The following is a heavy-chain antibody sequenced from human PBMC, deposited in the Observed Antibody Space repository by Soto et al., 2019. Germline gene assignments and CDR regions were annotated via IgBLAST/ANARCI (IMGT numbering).Heavy chain of an antibody. CDR2: ISYDGSNK. J-gene: IGHJ6*02. V-gene: IGHV3-30*18. D-gene: IGHD3-9*01. Sequence: GGSLRLSCAASRFTFSYYAMHWIRQAPGKGLEWVAVISYDGSNKYYADSVKGRFTISRDNSKNTLYLQMNSLRAEDTAVYYCAKTLTGYYYYYGMDVWGQGTTVTVSS. CDR3: AKTLTGYYYYYGMDV. CDR1: RFTFSYYA.